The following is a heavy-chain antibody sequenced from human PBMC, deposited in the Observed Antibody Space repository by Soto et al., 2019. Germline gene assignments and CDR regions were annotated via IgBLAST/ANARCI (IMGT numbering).Heavy chain of an antibody. CDR1: GFTFSNYS. CDR2: ISSRSDI. J-gene: IGHJ6*02. V-gene: IGHV3-21*01. Sequence: KPGGSLRLSCVGFGFTFSNYSINWVRQAPGKGLERVSSISSRSDIYYADSVKGRFTISRDNAKNSVSLQMNSLRAEDTAVYYCAREYTAWPLAYGLDVWGQGTTVTV. D-gene: IGHD2-2*02. CDR3: AREYTAWPLAYGLDV.